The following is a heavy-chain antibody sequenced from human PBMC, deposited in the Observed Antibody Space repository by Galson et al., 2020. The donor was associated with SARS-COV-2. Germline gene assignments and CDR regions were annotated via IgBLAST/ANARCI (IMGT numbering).Heavy chain of an antibody. D-gene: IGHD3-3*01. J-gene: IGHJ6*02. CDR2: ISHDGSNI. V-gene: IGHV3-30*03. CDR1: GFTFSNYG. CDR3: ASARGLFGVVPVAALDV. Sequence: GGSLRLSCAGSGFTFSNYGMHWVRQAPGKGLEWVSVISHDGSNIYYAESVKGRFTISRDGSKNTLYLQMNSLRTEDTAIYYCASARGLFGVVPVAALDVWGRGTTLTVSS.